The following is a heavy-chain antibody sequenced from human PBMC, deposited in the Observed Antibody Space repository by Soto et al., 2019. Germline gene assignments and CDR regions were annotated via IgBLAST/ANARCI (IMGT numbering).Heavy chain of an antibody. J-gene: IGHJ4*02. CDR1: GFMFGSYW. CDR3: ARVRATDYEIDY. V-gene: IGHV3-7*03. Sequence: LRLSCVASGFMFGSYWMTWVRHAPGKGLEWVANIKRDGSEKYYVDSVKGRFTISRDNADNSLFLHMSSLRADDTAVYYCARVRATDYEIDYWGQGALVTVSS. D-gene: IGHD4-17*01. CDR2: IKRDGSEK.